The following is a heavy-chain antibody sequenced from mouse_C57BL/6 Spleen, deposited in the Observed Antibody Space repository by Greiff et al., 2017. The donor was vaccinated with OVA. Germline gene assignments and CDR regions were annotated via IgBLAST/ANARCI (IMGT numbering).Heavy chain of an antibody. D-gene: IGHD1-1*01. CDR3: ARVYGSKYYYAMDY. CDR2: INPNYGTT. V-gene: IGHV1-39*01. CDR1: GYSFTDYN. J-gene: IGHJ4*01. Sequence: VLLQQSGPELVKPGASVKISCKASGYSFTDYNMNWVKQSNGKSLEWIGVINPNYGTTSYNQKFKGKATLTVDQSSSTAYMQLNSLTSEDSAVYYCARVYGSKYYYAMDYWGQGTSVTVSS.